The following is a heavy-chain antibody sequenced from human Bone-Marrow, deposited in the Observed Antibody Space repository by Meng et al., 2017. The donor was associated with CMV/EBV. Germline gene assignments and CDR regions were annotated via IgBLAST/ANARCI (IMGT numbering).Heavy chain of an antibody. J-gene: IGHJ6*02. CDR1: GDTFSSYA. D-gene: IGHD2-2*01. V-gene: IGHV1-69*05. Sequence: SVKVSCKASGDTFSSYAISWVRQAPGQGLEWMGGINPIFGTANYAQKFQGRVTITTDESTSTAYMELSSLRSEDTAVYYCAIIQLGIAVVVPAANPLSSGMDVWGQGTTVTVSS. CDR3: AIIQLGIAVVVPAANPLSSGMDV. CDR2: INPIFGTA.